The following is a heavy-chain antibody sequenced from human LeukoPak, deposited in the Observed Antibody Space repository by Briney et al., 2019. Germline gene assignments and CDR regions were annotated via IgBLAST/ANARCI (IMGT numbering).Heavy chain of an antibody. J-gene: IGHJ4*02. CDR2: IFYSGST. V-gene: IGHV4-59*01. Sequence: SETLSLTCTVSGSSIRSFYWSWIRQPPGKGLEWMGYIFYSGSTNYNPSLKSRVTISVDTSKNQFSLKLSSVTAADTAMYYCARFMIRGVSSNYFDYWGQGTLVTVSS. CDR1: GSSIRSFY. CDR3: ARFMIRGVSSNYFDY. D-gene: IGHD3-10*01.